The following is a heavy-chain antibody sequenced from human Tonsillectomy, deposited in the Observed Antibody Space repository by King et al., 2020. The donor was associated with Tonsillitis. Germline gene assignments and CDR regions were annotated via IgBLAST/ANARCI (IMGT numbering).Heavy chain of an antibody. V-gene: IGHV3-23*04. D-gene: IGHD3-16*01. Sequence: VQLVQSGGGLVQPGGSLRLSCAASGFTFSSYAMSWVRQAPGKGLGGVSAISGSGGGKYYADSVKGRFTISSDNSKNTLYLQMNSPRAEDTAVYYCAKEGAPYYFDYWGQGTLVTVSS. CDR3: AKEGAPYYFDY. CDR1: GFTFSSYA. J-gene: IGHJ4*02. CDR2: ISGSGGGK.